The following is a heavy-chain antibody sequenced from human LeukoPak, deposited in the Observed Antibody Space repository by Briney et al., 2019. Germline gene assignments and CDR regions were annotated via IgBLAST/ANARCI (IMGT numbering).Heavy chain of an antibody. Sequence: GASVKVSCKASGYTFTGYYMHWVRQAPGQGLEWMGWINPNSGGTNYAQKFRGRVTMTRDTSISTAYMELSRLRSDDTAVYYCAREIAVAGTRYFDYWGQGTLVTVSS. CDR1: GYTFTGYY. CDR2: INPNSGGT. D-gene: IGHD6-19*01. J-gene: IGHJ4*02. CDR3: AREIAVAGTRYFDY. V-gene: IGHV1-2*02.